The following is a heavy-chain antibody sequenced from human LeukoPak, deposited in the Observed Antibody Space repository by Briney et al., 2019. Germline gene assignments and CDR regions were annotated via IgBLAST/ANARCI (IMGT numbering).Heavy chain of an antibody. J-gene: IGHJ6*03. V-gene: IGHV4-4*07. CDR3: ARGNVGNRNYYYYMYV. Sequence: SETLSLTCTVSGVSFSSYFWSWVRQPAGGGLEWIGRIYTSGSANYNPSLKSRVTISVDESKNQFSLNVNSVTAADTAVYYCARGNVGNRNYYYYMYVWGKGTTVIVSS. CDR1: GVSFSSYF. CDR2: IYTSGSA.